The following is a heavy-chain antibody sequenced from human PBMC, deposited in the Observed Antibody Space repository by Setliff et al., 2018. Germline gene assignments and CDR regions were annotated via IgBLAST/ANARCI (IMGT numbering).Heavy chain of an antibody. J-gene: IGHJ4*02. V-gene: IGHV4-61*09. CDR1: GYSISSGYY. CDR2: IYTSGST. D-gene: IGHD3-22*01. Sequence: PSETLSLTCSVSGYSISSGYYWGWIRQPAGKGLEWIGHIYTSGSTNYNPSLKSRVTISVDTSKNQFSLKLSSVTAADTAVYYCARRASLYYYDSSGYYDYWGQGTLVTVS. CDR3: ARRASLYYYDSSGYYDY.